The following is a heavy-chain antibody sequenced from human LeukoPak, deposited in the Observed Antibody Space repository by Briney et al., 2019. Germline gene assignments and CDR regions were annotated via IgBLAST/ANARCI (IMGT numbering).Heavy chain of an antibody. CDR1: GGSFSSYY. Sequence: PSETLSLTCTVSGGSFSSYYWSWIRQSPGNGLECIGYIHYTGSTNYNPSLKSRVTISVETSKNQFSLKLKSVTAADTAVYYCARGGYYGSGNDFRFDPWGQGTLVTVSS. CDR3: ARGGYYGSGNDFRFDP. D-gene: IGHD3-10*01. V-gene: IGHV4-59*01. J-gene: IGHJ5*02. CDR2: IHYTGST.